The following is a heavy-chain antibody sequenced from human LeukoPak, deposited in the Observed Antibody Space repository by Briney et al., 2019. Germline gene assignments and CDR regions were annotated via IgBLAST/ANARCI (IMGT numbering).Heavy chain of an antibody. CDR2: IYYSGST. CDR3: ARHSLRIAVAYYFDY. V-gene: IGHV4-39*01. J-gene: IGHJ4*02. Sequence: SETLSLTCAVYGGSFSGYYWSWIRQPPGKGLEWIGSIYYSGSTYYNPSLKSRVTISVDTSKNQFSLKLSSVTAADTAVYYCARHSLRIAVAYYFDYWGQGTLVTVSS. CDR1: GGSFSGYY. D-gene: IGHD6-19*01.